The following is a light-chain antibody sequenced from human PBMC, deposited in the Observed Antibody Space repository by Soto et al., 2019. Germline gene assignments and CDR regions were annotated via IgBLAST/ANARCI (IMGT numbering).Light chain of an antibody. CDR1: ESVNSRY. CDR3: QQYVNLPWT. V-gene: IGKV3-20*01. Sequence: EIVVTQSPGTVSLSPGQRATLSCRASESVNSRYLAWYQQKPGQAPRLLIYGASSRATGIPDRFSGSGSGTDFTLTISRLQPEDFAVYYCQQYVNLPWTFGQGTKVEIK. J-gene: IGKJ1*01. CDR2: GAS.